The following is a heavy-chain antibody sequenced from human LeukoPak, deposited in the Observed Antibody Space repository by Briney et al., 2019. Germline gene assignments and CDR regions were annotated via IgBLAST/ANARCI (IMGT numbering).Heavy chain of an antibody. J-gene: IGHJ4*02. CDR3: ARRDWTKRGFDY. CDR2: IYYSGRH. D-gene: IGHD1/OR15-1a*01. Sequence: PSETLSLTCSVSCVSISSSSYYWVCIRQPPGKGLECIGSIYYSGRHYYHPSLKSRVNISVDKSKNQFPLKLSSVTAADTGVYYCARRDWTKRGFDYWGQGTLVTVSS. V-gene: IGHV4-39*01. CDR1: CVSISSSSYY.